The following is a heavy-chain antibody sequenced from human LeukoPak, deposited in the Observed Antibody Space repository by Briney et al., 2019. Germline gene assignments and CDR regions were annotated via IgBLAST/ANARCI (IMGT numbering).Heavy chain of an antibody. V-gene: IGHV1-69*01. CDR3: ARGGDAYSSSPTIDY. Sequence: SVNVSCKTSLATFSTYAISWVRQAPGQGLEWMGGIIPIFGTANYAQKFQGRATITPDESTSTAYMELSSLRSEDTAVYYCARGGDAYSSSPTIDYWGQGTLVTVSS. CDR2: IIPIFGTA. J-gene: IGHJ4*02. D-gene: IGHD6-6*01. CDR1: LATFSTYA.